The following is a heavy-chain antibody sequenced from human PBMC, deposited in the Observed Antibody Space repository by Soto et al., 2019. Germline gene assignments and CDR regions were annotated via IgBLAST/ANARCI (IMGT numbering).Heavy chain of an antibody. D-gene: IGHD1-26*01. V-gene: IGHV3-21*01. J-gene: IGHJ5*02. CDR2: ISSSSSYI. CDR3: ARAGTLVGATLSS. CDR1: GFTFSSYS. Sequence: GGSLRLSCAASGFTFSSYSMNWVRQAPGKGLEWVSSISSSSSYIYYADSVKGRFTISRDNAKNSLYLQMNSLRAEDTAVYYCARAGTLVGATLSSWGQGTLVTSPQ.